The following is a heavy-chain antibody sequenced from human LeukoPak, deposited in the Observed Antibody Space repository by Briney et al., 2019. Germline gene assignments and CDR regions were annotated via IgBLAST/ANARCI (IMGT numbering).Heavy chain of an antibody. J-gene: IGHJ6*03. CDR1: GGTFSSYA. CDR2: MNPNSGNT. V-gene: IGHV1-8*02. D-gene: IGHD6-13*01. CDR3: ARDSVYSSSWSHYYYMDV. Sequence: ASVKVSCKASGGTFSSYAISWVRQATGQGLEWMGWMNPNSGNTGYAQKFQGRVTMTRNTSISTAYMELSSLRSEDTAVYYCARDSVYSSSWSHYYYMDVWGKGTTVTVSS.